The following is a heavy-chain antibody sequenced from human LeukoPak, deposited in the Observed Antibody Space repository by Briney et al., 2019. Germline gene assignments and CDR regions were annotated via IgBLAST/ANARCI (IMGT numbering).Heavy chain of an antibody. J-gene: IGHJ4*02. CDR1: GGTFSIYA. CDR3: ARDRFYDSSGYYYTISFDY. CDR2: IIPIFGTA. D-gene: IGHD3-22*01. V-gene: IGHV1-69*13. Sequence: GASVKVSCTASGGTFSIYAISWVRQAPGQGLEWMGGIIPIFGTANYAQKFQGRVTITADESTSTAYMELSSLRSEDTAVYYCARDRFYDSSGYYYTISFDYWGQGTLVTVSS.